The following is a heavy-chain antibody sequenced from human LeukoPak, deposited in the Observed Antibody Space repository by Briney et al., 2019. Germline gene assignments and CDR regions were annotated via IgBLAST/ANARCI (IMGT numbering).Heavy chain of an antibody. V-gene: IGHV3-23*01. D-gene: IGHD6-19*01. CDR3: AKDVGWLVREDGFDM. Sequence: GGTLRLSCAASGFTFSSYGMSWVRQAPGKGLEWVSGISDGGGNTYYSDSVRGRFTISRDNSKNTLYLQMNSLRAEDTAVYYCAKDVGWLVREDGFDMWGQGTMVTVSS. J-gene: IGHJ3*02. CDR1: GFTFSSYG. CDR2: ISDGGGNT.